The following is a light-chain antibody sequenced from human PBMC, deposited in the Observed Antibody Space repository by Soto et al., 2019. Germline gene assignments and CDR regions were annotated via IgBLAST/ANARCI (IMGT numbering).Light chain of an antibody. J-gene: IGLJ7*01. V-gene: IGLV2-23*02. CDR2: EVS. CDR3: CSYAGNGTHTV. Sequence: QSALTQPASVSGSPGQSITISCTGTSSDVGGYNLVSWYQQHPGKAPKLMISEVSKRPSGISDRFSGSKSGSTASLTISGLKADDEAGYSCCSYAGNGTHTVFGGGTQLTVL. CDR1: SSDVGGYNL.